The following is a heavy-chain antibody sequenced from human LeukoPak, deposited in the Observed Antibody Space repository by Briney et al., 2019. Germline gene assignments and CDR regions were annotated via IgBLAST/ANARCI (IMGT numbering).Heavy chain of an antibody. D-gene: IGHD3-9*01. J-gene: IGHJ6*03. CDR2: INPNSGGT. CDR3: ARNPPAYYDILTGSLPYYYYYMDV. CDR1: GYTFTGYY. V-gene: IGHV1-2*02. Sequence: GASVKVSCKASGYTFTGYYMHWVRQAPGQGLEWMGWINPNSGGTNYAQKFQGRVTMTRDTSISTAYMELSRLRSDDTAVYYCARNPPAYYDILTGSLPYYYYYMDVWGKGTTVTVSS.